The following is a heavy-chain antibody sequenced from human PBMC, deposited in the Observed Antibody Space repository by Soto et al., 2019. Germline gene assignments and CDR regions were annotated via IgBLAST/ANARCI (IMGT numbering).Heavy chain of an antibody. CDR1: GGTFSSYT. V-gene: IGHV1-69*04. CDR3: ARDIVAAVGTDY. CDR2: IIPILGIA. J-gene: IGHJ4*02. D-gene: IGHD5-12*01. Sequence: GASVKVSCKASGGTFSSYTISWVRQAPGQGLEWMGRIIPILGIANYAQKIQGRVTITADKSTSTAYMELSSLRSEDTAVYYCARDIVAAVGTDYWGQGTLGTVSS.